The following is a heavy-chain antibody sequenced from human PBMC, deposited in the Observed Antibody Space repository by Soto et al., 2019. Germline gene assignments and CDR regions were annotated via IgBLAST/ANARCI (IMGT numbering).Heavy chain of an antibody. CDR1: GFTFSSYA. D-gene: IGHD2-15*01. Sequence: GGSLRLSCAASGFTFSSYAMSWVRQAPGKGLEWVSAISGSGGSTYYADSVKGRFTISRDNSKNTLYLQMNSLRAEDTAVYYCAKDGDCSGGSCYSFYYYYMDVWGKGTTVTVSS. J-gene: IGHJ6*03. CDR2: ISGSGGST. V-gene: IGHV3-23*01. CDR3: AKDGDCSGGSCYSFYYYYMDV.